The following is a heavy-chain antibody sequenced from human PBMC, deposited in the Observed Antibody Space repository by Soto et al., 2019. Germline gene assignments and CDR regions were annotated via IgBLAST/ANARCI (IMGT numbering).Heavy chain of an antibody. CDR3: VKATKEVGATGKNYFDY. J-gene: IGHJ4*02. V-gene: IGHV3-64D*06. CDR2: ISSNGGST. Sequence: GWSLRLSCSSSVFTFISYAMHWVRQAPGKGLEYVSAISSNGGSTYYADSVKGRFTISRDNSKNTLYLQMSSLRAEDTAVYYCVKATKEVGATGKNYFDYWGQGTLVTVSS. D-gene: IGHD1-26*01. CDR1: VFTFISYA.